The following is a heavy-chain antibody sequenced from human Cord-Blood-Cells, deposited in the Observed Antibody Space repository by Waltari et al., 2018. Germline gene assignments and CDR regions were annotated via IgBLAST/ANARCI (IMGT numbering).Heavy chain of an antibody. CDR2: ISYDGSNK. Sequence: VQLVASGGGVVQPGRSLRLSCAASGFTFSSFGMHWFRSAPGKGLEWVAVISYDGSNKYYADSVKGRFTISRDNSKNTLYLQMNSLRAEDTAVYYCAKVPYYDSSGDAFDIWGQGTMVTVSS. J-gene: IGHJ3*02. D-gene: IGHD3-22*01. CDR3: AKVPYYDSSGDAFDI. CDR1: GFTFSSFG. V-gene: IGHV3-30*18.